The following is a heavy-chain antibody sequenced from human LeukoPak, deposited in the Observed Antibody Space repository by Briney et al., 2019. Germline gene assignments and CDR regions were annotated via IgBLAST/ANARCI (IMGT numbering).Heavy chain of an antibody. D-gene: IGHD3-22*01. J-gene: IGHJ6*02. CDR3: AKERFGTGYSYYHYNGMDV. CDR2: ISDDGSQK. CDR1: EFTFSSYA. V-gene: IGHV3-30*18. Sequence: GGSLRLSCAASEFTFSSYAMDWVRQAPGKGLEGVAVISDDGSQKYYADSAKGRFTISRDNSKNTLYLEMNSLRAEDTAVYYCAKERFGTGYSYYHYNGMDVWGRGTTVTVSS.